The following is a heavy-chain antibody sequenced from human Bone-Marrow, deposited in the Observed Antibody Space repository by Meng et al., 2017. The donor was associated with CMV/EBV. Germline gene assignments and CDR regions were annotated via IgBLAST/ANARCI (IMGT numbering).Heavy chain of an antibody. CDR1: GFTFSSYE. D-gene: IGHD1-14*01. J-gene: IGHJ6*02. CDR3: AKDRNTYYYYGMDV. Sequence: GSLRLSCAASGFTFSSYEMNWVRQAPGKGLEWVSYISSSGSTIYYADSVKGRFTISRDNAKNSLYLQMNSLRADDTAVYYCAKDRNTYYYYGMDVWGQGTTVTVSS. CDR2: ISSSGSTI. V-gene: IGHV3-48*03.